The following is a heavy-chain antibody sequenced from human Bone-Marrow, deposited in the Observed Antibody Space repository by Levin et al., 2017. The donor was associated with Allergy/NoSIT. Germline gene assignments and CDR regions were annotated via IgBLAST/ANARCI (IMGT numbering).Heavy chain of an antibody. CDR3: ARGISGWDNIPPPYYFDY. J-gene: IGHJ4*02. Sequence: GASVKVSCKASGGTFSSYAISWVRQAPGQGLEWMGGIIPIFGTANYAQKFQGRVTITADESTSTAYMELSSLRSEDTAVYYCARGISGWDNIPPPYYFDYWGQGTLVTVSS. CDR2: IIPIFGTA. D-gene: IGHD6-19*01. V-gene: IGHV1-69*13. CDR1: GGTFSSYA.